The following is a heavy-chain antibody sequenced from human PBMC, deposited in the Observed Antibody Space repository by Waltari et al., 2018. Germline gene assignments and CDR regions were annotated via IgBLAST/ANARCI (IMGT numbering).Heavy chain of an antibody. CDR2: ISDGGGII. J-gene: IGHJ4*02. D-gene: IGHD7-27*01. CDR3: ARGSGVDY. V-gene: IGHV3-23*01. CDR1: FSTYV. Sequence: FSTYVMNWVRQAPGKGLEWVSSISDGGGIINYADSVKGRFTISRDNSKNTVYLQMKSLRAEDTTVYYCARGSGVDYWGQGTLVTISS.